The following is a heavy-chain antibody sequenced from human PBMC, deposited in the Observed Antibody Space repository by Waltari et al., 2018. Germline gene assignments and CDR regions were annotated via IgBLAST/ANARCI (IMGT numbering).Heavy chain of an antibody. CDR1: GGTFSSYA. J-gene: IGHJ3*02. CDR2: IIPIFGTA. D-gene: IGHD2-2*01. V-gene: IGHV1-69*08. CDR3: ATYCSSTSCYSYAFDI. Sequence: QVQLVQSGAEVKKPGSSVTVSCKASGGTFSSYAISWVRQAPGQGLEWMGRIIPIFGTANYAQKFQGRVTITADKSTSTAYMELSSLRSEDTAVYYCATYCSSTSCYSYAFDIWGQGTMVTVSS.